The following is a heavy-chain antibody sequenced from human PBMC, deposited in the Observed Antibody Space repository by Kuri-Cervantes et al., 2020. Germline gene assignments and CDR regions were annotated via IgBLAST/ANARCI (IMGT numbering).Heavy chain of an antibody. CDR3: ARDDVRHVAALTVVFDY. Sequence: ASAKLSCKPSGGTFSSYAISWVRQAPGQGLEWMGWIGGFDGDTNYAQRFQGRVSMTTDTSTNTTYMELRSLRSEDTAIYYCARDDVRHVAALTVVFDYWGQGTLVTVSS. V-gene: IGHV1-18*01. CDR2: IGGFDGDT. D-gene: IGHD3-10*02. CDR1: GGTFSSYA. J-gene: IGHJ5*01.